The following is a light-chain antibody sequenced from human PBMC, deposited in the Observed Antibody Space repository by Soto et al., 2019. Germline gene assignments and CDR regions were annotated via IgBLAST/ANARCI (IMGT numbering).Light chain of an antibody. J-gene: IGKJ1*01. Sequence: DIQMTQSPSSLSASVGDRVTITCRASQSITTYLNWYRQKPGKAPKLLIYAASSLQSGVPSRFSGSGSETEFTLSISSLQPEGFATYYCQQSYSTPPWTFGQGTKVDIK. CDR2: AAS. CDR1: QSITTY. V-gene: IGKV1-39*01. CDR3: QQSYSTPPWT.